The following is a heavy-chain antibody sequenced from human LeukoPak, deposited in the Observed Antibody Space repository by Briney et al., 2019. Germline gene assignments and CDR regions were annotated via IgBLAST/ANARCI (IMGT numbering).Heavy chain of an antibody. Sequence: PGGSLRFSCAASGFTVSSNYMSWVRQAPGKGLEWVSVIYSGGSTYYADSVKGRFTISRDNSKNTLYLQMNSLRAEDTAVYYCARDFWSGNYYWGQGTLVTVSS. CDR3: ARDFWSGNYY. CDR1: GFTVSSNY. CDR2: IYSGGST. V-gene: IGHV3-66*02. D-gene: IGHD3-3*01. J-gene: IGHJ4*02.